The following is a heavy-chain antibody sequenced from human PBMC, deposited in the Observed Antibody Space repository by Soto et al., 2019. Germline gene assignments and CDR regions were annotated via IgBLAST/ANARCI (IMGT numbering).Heavy chain of an antibody. Sequence: GGSLRLSCAASGFTFSSYGMHWVRQAPGKGLVWVSRINSDGSSTSYADSVKGRFTISRDNAKNTLYLQMNSLRAEDTAVYYCARDSYYDILTGYFPYGMDVWGQGTTVTVSS. CDR2: INSDGSST. V-gene: IGHV3-74*01. CDR1: GFTFSSYG. J-gene: IGHJ6*02. D-gene: IGHD3-9*01. CDR3: ARDSYYDILTGYFPYGMDV.